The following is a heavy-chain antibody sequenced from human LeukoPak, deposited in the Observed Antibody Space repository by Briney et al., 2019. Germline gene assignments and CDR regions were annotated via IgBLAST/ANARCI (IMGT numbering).Heavy chain of an antibody. CDR3: AKNGDRGAYCSGGTCYPYYYYYMDV. V-gene: IGHV3-23*01. D-gene: IGHD2-15*01. J-gene: IGHJ6*03. Sequence: GGSLRLSCVASGFTFSSYGISWVRQAPGKGLEWVSAISSTGGTTYYAESVKGHFTISRDNSKNTVYLQMNSLSAEDTAVYYCAKNGDRGAYCSGGTCYPYYYYYMDVWGKGTTVTISS. CDR1: GFTFSSYG. CDR2: ISSTGGTT.